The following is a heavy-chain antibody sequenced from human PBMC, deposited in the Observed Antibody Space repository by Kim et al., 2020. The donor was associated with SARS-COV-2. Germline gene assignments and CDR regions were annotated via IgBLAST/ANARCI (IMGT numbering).Heavy chain of an antibody. CDR1: GFTFSSYW. CDR3: ARDVVAATRGSFWFDP. CDR2: IKQDGSEK. D-gene: IGHD2-15*01. Sequence: GGSLRLSCAASGFTFSSYWMSWVRQAPGKGLEWVANIKQDGSEKYYVDSVKGRFTISRDNAKNSLYLQMNSLRAEDTAVYYCARDVVAATRGSFWFDPWGQGTLVTVSS. V-gene: IGHV3-7*01. J-gene: IGHJ5*02.